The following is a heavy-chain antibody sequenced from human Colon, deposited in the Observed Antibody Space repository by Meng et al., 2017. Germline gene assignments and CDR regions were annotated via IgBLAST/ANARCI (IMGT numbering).Heavy chain of an antibody. CDR3: ARDSHYSTFDY. Sequence: GASLKISCEDSGFTFSRNWMTWGRQAPGKGLEWVANINQDGSVRNYVNTVKGRFTISRENATNSLYLQMISLRDEDTAVYYCARDSHYSTFDYWGQGTLVTVSS. CDR2: INQDGSVR. D-gene: IGHD4-11*01. V-gene: IGHV3-7*01. J-gene: IGHJ4*02. CDR1: GFTFSRNW.